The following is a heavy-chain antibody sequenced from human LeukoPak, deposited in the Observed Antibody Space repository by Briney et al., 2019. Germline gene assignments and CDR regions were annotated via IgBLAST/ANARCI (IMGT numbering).Heavy chain of an antibody. CDR2: IIPIFGTA. J-gene: IGHJ6*03. D-gene: IGHD5-24*01. CDR3: ARDLKRDGYWDYYYYMDV. Sequence: SVKVSCKASGCTFSRYAIRSVAQAPGQGLEWMGRIIPIFGTANYAQKFQGRVTITADKSTSTAYMELSSLRSEDTAVYYFARDLKRDGYWDYYYYMDVWGKGTTVTVSS. V-gene: IGHV1-69*06. CDR1: GCTFSRYA.